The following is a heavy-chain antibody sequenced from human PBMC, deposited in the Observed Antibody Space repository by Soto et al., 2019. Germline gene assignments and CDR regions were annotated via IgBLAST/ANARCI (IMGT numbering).Heavy chain of an antibody. CDR1: GGSISSSSYY. CDR3: ARGRYCSGGSCRSRGRFDY. J-gene: IGHJ4*02. D-gene: IGHD2-15*01. V-gene: IGHV4-39*07. CDR2: INHSGST. Sequence: QLQLQESGPGLVKPSETLSLTCTVSGGSISSSSYYWGWIRQPPGKGLEWIGEINHSGSTNYNPSLKSRVTISVDTSKNQFSLKLSSVTAADTAVYYCARGRYCSGGSCRSRGRFDYWGQGTLVTVSS.